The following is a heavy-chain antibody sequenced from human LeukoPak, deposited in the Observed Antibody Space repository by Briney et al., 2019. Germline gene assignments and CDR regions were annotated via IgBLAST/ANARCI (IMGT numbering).Heavy chain of an antibody. Sequence: GESLEISRQSSGYSFTSYCFNWVRQMPGKGLEWMGRIDPCDTHANYSPSFQGHVTISADKSISTAYLQWSSLKASDTAMYYCAIRTAIFGVVTTYYFGIDVWGQGTT. CDR2: IDPCDTHA. D-gene: IGHD3-3*01. CDR1: GYSFTSYC. J-gene: IGHJ6*02. CDR3: AIRTAIFGVVTTYYFGIDV. V-gene: IGHV5-10-1*01.